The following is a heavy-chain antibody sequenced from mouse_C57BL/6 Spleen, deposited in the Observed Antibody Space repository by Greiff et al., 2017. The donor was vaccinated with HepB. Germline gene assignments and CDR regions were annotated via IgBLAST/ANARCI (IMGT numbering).Heavy chain of an antibody. D-gene: IGHD1-1*01. Sequence: VHVKQSGAELVKPGASVKLSCTASGFNIKDYYMHWVKQRTEQGLEWIGRIDPEDGETKYAPKFQGKATITADTSSNTAYLQLSSLTSEDTAVYYCAIITTDWYFDVWGTGTTVTVSS. CDR3: AIITTDWYFDV. CDR1: GFNIKDYY. J-gene: IGHJ1*03. V-gene: IGHV14-2*01. CDR2: IDPEDGET.